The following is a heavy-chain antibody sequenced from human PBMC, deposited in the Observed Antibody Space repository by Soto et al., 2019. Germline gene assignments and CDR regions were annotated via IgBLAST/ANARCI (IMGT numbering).Heavy chain of an antibody. CDR3: ASIAAAGTGDAFDI. Sequence: TLSLTCTVSGGSISSSSYYWGWIRQPPGKGLEWIGSIYYSGSTYYNPSLKSRVTISVDTSKNQFSLKLSSVTAADTAVYYCASIAAAGTGDAFDIWGQGTMVTVSS. J-gene: IGHJ3*02. CDR1: GGSISSSSYY. V-gene: IGHV4-39*01. CDR2: IYYSGST. D-gene: IGHD6-13*01.